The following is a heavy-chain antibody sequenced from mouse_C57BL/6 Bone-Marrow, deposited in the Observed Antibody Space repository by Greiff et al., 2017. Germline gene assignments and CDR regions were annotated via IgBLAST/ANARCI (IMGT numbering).Heavy chain of an antibody. CDR2: INPNNGGT. CDR1: GYTFTDYY. D-gene: IGHD2-4*01. V-gene: IGHV1-26*01. Sequence: EVQLQQSGPELVKPGASVKISCKASGYTFTDYYMNWVKQSHGKSLEWIGDINPNNGGTSYNQKFKGKATLTVDKSSSTAYMELRSLTSEDSAVYYGARHYDYASYYFDYWGQGTTLTVSS. J-gene: IGHJ2*01. CDR3: ARHYDYASYYFDY.